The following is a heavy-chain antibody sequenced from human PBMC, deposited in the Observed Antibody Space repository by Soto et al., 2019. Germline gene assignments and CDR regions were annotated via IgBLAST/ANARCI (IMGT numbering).Heavy chain of an antibody. CDR2: INPSGGGT. D-gene: IGHD2-15*01. V-gene: IGHV1-46*03. CDR1: GYTFTSYY. J-gene: IGHJ4*02. CDR3: TRARCGSGSCYQVDY. Sequence: QVQLVQSGAEVKKPGASVKVSCKASGYTFTSYYMHWVRQAPGQGLEWMGIINPSGGGTSYAQKCQGRVTMTSDTSTSTVYMELSSLRSEDTAVYFCTRARCGSGSCYQVDYWGQGTLVTVSS.